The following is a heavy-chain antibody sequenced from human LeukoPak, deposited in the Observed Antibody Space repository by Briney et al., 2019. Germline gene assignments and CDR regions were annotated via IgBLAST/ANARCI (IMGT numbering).Heavy chain of an antibody. CDR3: ARSNYDFWSGYLNWFDP. D-gene: IGHD3-3*01. CDR2: IYHSGST. V-gene: IGHV4-38-2*01. J-gene: IGHJ5*02. CDR1: GYSISSGYY. Sequence: PSETLSLTCAVSGYSISSGYYWGWIRQPPGKGLEWIGSIYHSGSTHYNPSLKRRVTISINTSKNQFSLKLSSVTAADTAVHYCARSNYDFWSGYLNWFDPWGQGILVTVSS.